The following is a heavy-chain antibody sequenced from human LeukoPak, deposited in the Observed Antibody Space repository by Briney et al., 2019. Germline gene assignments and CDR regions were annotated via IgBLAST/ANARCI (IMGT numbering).Heavy chain of an antibody. Sequence: GGPLSLSCEASGFTFSSYGMHWVRKAPGKGLGGVAFIRYDGSNKYYADSVKGRFTISRDNSKNTLYLQMNSLRAEDTAVYYCAKDHRHSSSPHYFDYWGQGTLVTVSS. CDR3: AKDHRHSSSPHYFDY. CDR2: IRYDGSNK. D-gene: IGHD6-6*01. J-gene: IGHJ4*02. CDR1: GFTFSSYG. V-gene: IGHV3-30*02.